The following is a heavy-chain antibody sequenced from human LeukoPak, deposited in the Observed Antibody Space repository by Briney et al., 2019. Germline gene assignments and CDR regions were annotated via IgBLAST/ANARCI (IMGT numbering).Heavy chain of an antibody. CDR2: INHSGST. CDR3: ARDDNRLRLGELSLYFDY. CDR1: GGSFSGYY. D-gene: IGHD3-16*02. Sequence: PSETLSLTCAVYGGSFSGYYWSWIRQPPGKGLEWIGEINHSGSTNYNPSLKSRVTISVDTSKNQFSLKLSSVTAADTAVYYCARDDNRLRLGELSLYFDYWGQGTLVTVSS. J-gene: IGHJ4*02. V-gene: IGHV4-34*01.